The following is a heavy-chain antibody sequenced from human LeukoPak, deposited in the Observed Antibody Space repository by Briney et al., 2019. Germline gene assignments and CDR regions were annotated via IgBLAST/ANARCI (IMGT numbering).Heavy chain of an antibody. J-gene: IGHJ6*02. V-gene: IGHV3-23*01. CDR1: GFTFSNYA. CDR3: AKDVRVGGGGMDV. CDR2: ISSSVDNA. D-gene: IGHD1-26*01. Sequence: GGSLRLSCEASGFTFSNYAMNWVRQAPGKGLEWVSLISSSVDNAYYADSVRGRFTISRDKSKNTVSLQMNSLRGEDTAVYYCAKDVRVGGGGMDVWGQGTPVTVSS.